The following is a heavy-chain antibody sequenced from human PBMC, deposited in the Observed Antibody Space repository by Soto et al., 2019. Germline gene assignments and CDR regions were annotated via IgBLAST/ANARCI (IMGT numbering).Heavy chain of an antibody. V-gene: IGHV5-51*01. Sequence: GESRKISCKGSGYSFTNHWIAWVRQMPGKGLEWMGVIYPDDSDIKYSPSFQGQVTFSADKSISTAYLQWSSRQASDTAFYYCASLDGRGTYSWFDAWGQGILVTVSS. D-gene: IGHD1-26*01. CDR2: IYPDDSDI. CDR1: GYSFTNHW. CDR3: ASLDGRGTYSWFDA. J-gene: IGHJ5*02.